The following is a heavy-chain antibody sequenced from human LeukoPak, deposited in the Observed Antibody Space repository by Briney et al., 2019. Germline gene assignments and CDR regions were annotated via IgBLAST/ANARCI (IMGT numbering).Heavy chain of an antibody. V-gene: IGHV3-9*01. CDR2: IFWSSSSI. CDR1: GFTFDDYA. J-gene: IGHJ6*03. D-gene: IGHD2-15*01. Sequence: GGSLRLSCAASGFTFDDYAMHWVRQAPGKGLEWVSGIFWSSSSIGYADSVKGRFTISRDNAKNSLYLQMNSLRAEDTAVYYCARDRRGYCSGGSCYSYYYYYMDVWGKGTTVTISS. CDR3: ARDRRGYCSGGSCYSYYYYYMDV.